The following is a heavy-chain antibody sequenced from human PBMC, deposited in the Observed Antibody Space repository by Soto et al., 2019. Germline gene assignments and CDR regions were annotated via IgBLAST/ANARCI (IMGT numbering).Heavy chain of an antibody. CDR1: GGTFSSYA. J-gene: IGHJ6*02. V-gene: IGHV1-69*13. Sequence: GASVKVSCKASGGTFSSYAISWVRQAPGQGLEWMGGIIPIFGTANYAQKFQGRVTITADESTSTAYMELSSLRSEDTAVYYCARGVDIVATIQTYYYYYGMDVWGQGTTVTVSS. CDR2: IIPIFGTA. D-gene: IGHD5-12*01. CDR3: ARGVDIVATIQTYYYYYGMDV.